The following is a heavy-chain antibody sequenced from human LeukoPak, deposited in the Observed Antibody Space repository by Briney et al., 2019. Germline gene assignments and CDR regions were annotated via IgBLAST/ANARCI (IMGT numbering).Heavy chain of an antibody. CDR2: IIPIFGTA. D-gene: IGHD3-3*01. CDR3: AAYYDFWSGYPPRPYYYYMDV. V-gene: IGHV1-69*06. Sequence: SVKVSCKASGGTFSSYAISWVRQAPGQGLEWMGGIIPIFGTANYAQKFQGRVTITADKSTSTAYMELSSLRSEDTAVYYCAAYYDFWSGYPPRPYYYYMDVRGKGTTVTVSS. J-gene: IGHJ6*03. CDR1: GGTFSSYA.